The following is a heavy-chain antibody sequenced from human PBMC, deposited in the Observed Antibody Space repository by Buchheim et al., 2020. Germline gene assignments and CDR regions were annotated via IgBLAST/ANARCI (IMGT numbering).Heavy chain of an antibody. Sequence: QVQLVESGGGVVQPGRSLRLSCAASGFTFSSYGMHWVRQAPGKGLEWVAVIWYDGSNKYYADSVRGRFTISRDNSKNTLYLQMNSLGAEDTAVYYCARDQGDYYDSSGYPLSVWGQGTL. J-gene: IGHJ4*02. CDR2: IWYDGSNK. CDR1: GFTFSSYG. D-gene: IGHD3-22*01. V-gene: IGHV3-33*01. CDR3: ARDQGDYYDSSGYPLSV.